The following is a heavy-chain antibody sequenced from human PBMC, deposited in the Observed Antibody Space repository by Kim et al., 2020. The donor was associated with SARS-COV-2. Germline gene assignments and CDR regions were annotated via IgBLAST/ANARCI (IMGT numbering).Heavy chain of an antibody. CDR1: GGSISSGGYS. CDR2: IYHSGST. J-gene: IGHJ6*03. CDR3: ARAITKIHYYYYMDV. Sequence: SETLSLTCAVSGGSISSGGYSWSWIRQPPGKGLEWIVYIYHSGSTYYNPSLKSRVTISVDRSKNQFSLKLSSVTAADTAVYYCARAITKIHYYYYMDVWGKGTTVTVSS. V-gene: IGHV4-30-2*01. D-gene: IGHD3-3*01.